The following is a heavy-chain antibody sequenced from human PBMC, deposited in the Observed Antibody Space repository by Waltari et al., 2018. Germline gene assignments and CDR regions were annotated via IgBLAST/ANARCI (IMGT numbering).Heavy chain of an antibody. CDR1: GFSLSTSGVG. CDR3: ARNTIFGVVITNWFDP. J-gene: IGHJ5*02. Sequence: QITLKESGPTLVKPTQTLTLTCTFSGFSLSTSGVGVGWIRQPPGKALEWLALIYWNDDKRYSPSLKSRLTSTKDTSKNQVVLTMTNMDPVDTATYYCARNTIFGVVITNWFDPWGQGTLVTVSS. CDR2: IYWNDDK. V-gene: IGHV2-5*01. D-gene: IGHD3-3*01.